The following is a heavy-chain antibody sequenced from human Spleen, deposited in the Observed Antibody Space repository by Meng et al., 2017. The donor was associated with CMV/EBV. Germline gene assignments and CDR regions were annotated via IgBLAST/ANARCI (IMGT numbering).Heavy chain of an antibody. CDR2: IIPILGVA. V-gene: IGHV1-69*02. J-gene: IGHJ4*02. D-gene: IGHD2-15*01. Sequence: SVKVSCKASGGTFSTYPISWVRQAPGQGLEWMGRIIPILGVANYAQKFQGRVTITTDESTSSAYMELSSLRSEDTAVYYCASCSGGSCYSRPNFDYWGQGTLVTVSS. CDR3: ASCSGGSCYSRPNFDY. CDR1: GGTFSTYP.